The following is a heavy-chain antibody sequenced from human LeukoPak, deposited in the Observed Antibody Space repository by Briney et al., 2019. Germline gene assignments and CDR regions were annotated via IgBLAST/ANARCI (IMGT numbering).Heavy chain of an antibody. Sequence: PGGSLRLSCAASGFTFSSYGMHWVRQAPGKGLEWVAVIWYDGPNKYYADSVKGRFTISRDNSKNTLYLQMNSLRAEDTAVYYCARLTAAGDPADFWGQGTLVTVSS. D-gene: IGHD6-13*01. CDR2: IWYDGPNK. J-gene: IGHJ4*02. V-gene: IGHV3-33*01. CDR1: GFTFSSYG. CDR3: ARLTAAGDPADF.